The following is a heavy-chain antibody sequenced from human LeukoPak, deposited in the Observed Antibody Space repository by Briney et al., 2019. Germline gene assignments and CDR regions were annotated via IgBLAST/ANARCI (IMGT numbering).Heavy chain of an antibody. CDR1: GGSFSGYY. CDR3: ARVERLGYEDY. CDR2: TSHSGST. V-gene: IGHV4-34*01. Sequence: SETLSLTCAVYGGSFSGYYWSWIRQPPGKGLEWIGETSHSGSTNYNPSLESRVTISADTSKNQFFLKLTSVTAADTAVYYCARVERLGYEDYWGQGTLVTVSS. J-gene: IGHJ4*02. D-gene: IGHD2-15*01.